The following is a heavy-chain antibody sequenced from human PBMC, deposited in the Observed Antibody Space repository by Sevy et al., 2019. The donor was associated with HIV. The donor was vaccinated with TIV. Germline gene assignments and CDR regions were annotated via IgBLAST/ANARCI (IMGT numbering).Heavy chain of an antibody. CDR2: IYYSGTT. D-gene: IGHD2-15*01. V-gene: IGHV4-59*01. J-gene: IGHJ4*02. CDR1: GGSISGDS. Sequence: SETLSLTCSASGGSISGDSWGWIRQPPTKELEWIGNIYYSGTTNYNPSLKSRVTISVDTSKNQWSLDLSSVTAADTAVYYCARGGGSFDYWGQGTLVTVSS. CDR3: ARGGGSFDY.